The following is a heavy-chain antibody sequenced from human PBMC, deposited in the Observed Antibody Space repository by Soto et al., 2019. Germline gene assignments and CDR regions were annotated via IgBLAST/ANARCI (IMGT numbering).Heavy chain of an antibody. D-gene: IGHD2-2*02. V-gene: IGHV1-69*13. CDR3: ARWAGFCSSPSCYTALDY. Sequence: ASVKVSCKASGGTFSRHTVSWVRQAPGQGLEWMGAIIPVFGTTDYAHKFQGRVLITADESTGTTYMELNNLRSDDTAVYYCARWAGFCSSPSCYTALDYWGQGTLVTVSS. CDR2: IIPVFGTT. J-gene: IGHJ4*02. CDR1: GGTFSRHT.